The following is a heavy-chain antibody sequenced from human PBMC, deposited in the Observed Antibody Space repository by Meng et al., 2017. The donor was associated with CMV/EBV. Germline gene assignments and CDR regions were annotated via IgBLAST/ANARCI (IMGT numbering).Heavy chain of an antibody. CDR2: IIPIFGTA. J-gene: IGHJ6*02. CDR3: AGYQLPRDGMDV. V-gene: IGHV1-69*05. D-gene: IGHD2-2*01. Sequence: TASGGTLRSYAISWVRQAPGQGLEWMGGIIPIFGTANYAQKFQDRVTITTDESTSTAYMELSSLRSEDTAVYYCAGYQLPRDGMDVWGQGTTVTVSS. CDR1: GGTLRSYA.